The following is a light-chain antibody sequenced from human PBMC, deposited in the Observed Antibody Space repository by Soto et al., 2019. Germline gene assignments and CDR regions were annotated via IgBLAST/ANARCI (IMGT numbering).Light chain of an antibody. CDR3: QQYGSSPPVT. Sequence: EIVLTQSPGTLSLSPGERATLSCGASQSVSSSYLAWYQQKPGQTPRLLIYGASGRATGIPDRFSGSGSGTDFTLTISRLEPEYFAVYYCQQYGSSPPVTFGQGTRLEIK. CDR2: GAS. V-gene: IGKV3-20*01. CDR1: QSVSSSY. J-gene: IGKJ5*01.